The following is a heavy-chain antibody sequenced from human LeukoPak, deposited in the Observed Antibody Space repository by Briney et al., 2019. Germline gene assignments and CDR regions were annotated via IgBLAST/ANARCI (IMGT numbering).Heavy chain of an antibody. D-gene: IGHD3-10*01. J-gene: IGHJ4*02. CDR3: ARVYGFVYGPYFDY. CDR2: LYNRGST. V-gene: IGHV4-38-2*01. CDR1: GYSISSGYF. Sequence: SETLSLTCAVSGYSISSGYFWGWIRQPPGEGLEWIGSLYNRGSTYYNPSLKSRVTMSIDTPKNQFSLNLSSVTAADTAVYYCARVYGFVYGPYFDYWGPGTLVTVSS.